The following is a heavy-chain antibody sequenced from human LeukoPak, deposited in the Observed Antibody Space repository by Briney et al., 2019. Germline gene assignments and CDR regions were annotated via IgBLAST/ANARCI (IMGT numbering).Heavy chain of an antibody. CDR2: IYPDDSNT. Sequence: GESLKISCQGSGYNFPIYWIGWVRQMPGQGLEWMGIIYPDDSNTIYGPSFQGQVTISADKSINTAYLQWSTLKASDTAMYYCARLWQQLTLDYWGQGTLVTVSS. D-gene: IGHD6-13*01. V-gene: IGHV5-51*01. J-gene: IGHJ4*02. CDR1: GYNFPIYW. CDR3: ARLWQQLTLDY.